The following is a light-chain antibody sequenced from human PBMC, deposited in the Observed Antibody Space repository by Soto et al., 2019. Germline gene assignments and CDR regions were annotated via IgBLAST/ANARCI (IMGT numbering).Light chain of an antibody. V-gene: IGLV2-14*01. J-gene: IGLJ1*01. Sequence: SVLTQPASVSGSPGQSITISCTGTSSDVGGYNYVSWYQQHPGKAPKLMIYDVSYRPSGVSNRFSGSKSDNTASLTISGLQAEDEADYYCSSYTSSSTPYVFGTGTKVTVL. CDR1: SSDVGGYNY. CDR2: DVS. CDR3: SSYTSSSTPYV.